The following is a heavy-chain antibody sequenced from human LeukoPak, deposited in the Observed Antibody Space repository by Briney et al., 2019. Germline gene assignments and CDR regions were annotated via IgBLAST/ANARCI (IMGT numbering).Heavy chain of an antibody. CDR2: MNPNSGNT. Sequence: ASVKVSCKASEYTFTSYDINWVRQATGQGLEWMGWMNPNSGNTNYAQKFQGRVTMTRDTSISTAYMELSSLTSEDTAVYYCARAHPSYDFWSGYYWEYYYYYMDVWGKGTTVTVSS. CDR1: EYTFTSYD. CDR3: ARAHPSYDFWSGYYWEYYYYYMDV. J-gene: IGHJ6*03. D-gene: IGHD3-3*01. V-gene: IGHV1-8*01.